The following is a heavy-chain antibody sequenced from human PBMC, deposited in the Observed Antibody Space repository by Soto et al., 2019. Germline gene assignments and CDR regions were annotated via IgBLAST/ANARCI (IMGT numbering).Heavy chain of an antibody. CDR1: GGSISSGGYS. Sequence: QLQLQESGSGLVKPSQTLSLTCAVSGGSISSGGYSWSWIRQPPGKGLGWIGYIYHSGSTYYNPSLKSRVTISVDRSKNQFSLKLSSVTAADTAVYYCASRRDGYNYYGYWGQGTLVTVSS. CDR2: IYHSGST. D-gene: IGHD5-12*01. V-gene: IGHV4-30-2*01. J-gene: IGHJ4*02. CDR3: ASRRDGYNYYGY.